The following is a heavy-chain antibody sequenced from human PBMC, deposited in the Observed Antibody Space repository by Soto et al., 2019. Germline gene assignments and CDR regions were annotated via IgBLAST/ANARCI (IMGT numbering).Heavy chain of an antibody. CDR1: GYTFTSYY. D-gene: IGHD3-10*01. CDR2: INPSGGST. CDR3: ARDMYYYGSGTLFSRLNYYYGMDV. Sequence: RASVKVSCKASGYTFTSYYMHWVRQAPGQGLEWMGIINPSGGSTSYAQKFQGRVTMTRDTSTSTVYMELSSLRSEDTAVYYCARDMYYYGSGTLFSRLNYYYGMDVWGQGTTVTVSS. V-gene: IGHV1-46*01. J-gene: IGHJ6*02.